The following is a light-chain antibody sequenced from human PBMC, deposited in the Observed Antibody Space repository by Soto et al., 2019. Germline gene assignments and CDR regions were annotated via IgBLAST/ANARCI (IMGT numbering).Light chain of an antibody. J-gene: IGLJ3*02. CDR2: ENN. CDR1: SSNIGNNY. V-gene: IGLV1-51*02. Sequence: QSVLTQPPSVSAAPGQKVTIYCSGSSSNIGNNYVSWYQHLPGTAPKLLLYENNKRPSGTPDRFSGSKSGTSSTLAIAELQTGDEADYYCGTWDNSLSGWVFGGGTKLTVL. CDR3: GTWDNSLSGWV.